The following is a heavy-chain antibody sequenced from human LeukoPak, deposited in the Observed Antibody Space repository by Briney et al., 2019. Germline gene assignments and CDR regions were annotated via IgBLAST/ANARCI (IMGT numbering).Heavy chain of an antibody. CDR3: AGRYSGSYHVDY. CDR2: IYYSGST. CDR1: GDSIISRYY. D-gene: IGHD1-26*01. J-gene: IGHJ4*02. V-gene: IGHV4-39*01. Sequence: PSETLSLTCTVSGDSIISRYYWGWIRQPPGKGLEWIGSIYYSGSTYYNPSLKSLVTISVDTSKNQFSLKLSSVTDADTAVYYCAGRYSGSYHVDYWGQGNLVTVSS.